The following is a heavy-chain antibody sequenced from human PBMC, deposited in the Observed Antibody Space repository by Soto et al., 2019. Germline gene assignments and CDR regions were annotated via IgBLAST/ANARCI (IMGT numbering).Heavy chain of an antibody. CDR2: IYYSGST. Sequence: SETLSLTCTVSGGSISSGGYYWSWIRQHPGKGLEWIGYIYYSGSTYYNPSLKSRVTISVDTSKNQFSLKLSSVTAADTAVYYCARSLNPEVVPAAMRRGGHYYYYGMDVWGQGTTVTVSS. CDR3: ARSLNPEVVPAAMRRGGHYYYYGMDV. D-gene: IGHD2-2*01. V-gene: IGHV4-31*03. J-gene: IGHJ6*02. CDR1: GGSISSGGYY.